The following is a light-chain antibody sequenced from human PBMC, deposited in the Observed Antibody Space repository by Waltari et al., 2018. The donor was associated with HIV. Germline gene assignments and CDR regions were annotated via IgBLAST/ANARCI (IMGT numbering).Light chain of an antibody. CDR2: STN. Sequence: QTVVTQEPSFSVSPGGPVTLTCGLSSGSVSNSYYPSWYQQTPGQAPRTLIYSTNTRSSGVPDRFSGSILGNKAALTITGAQADDESDYYCVLYMGSGSWVFGGGTKLTVL. CDR1: SGSVSNSYY. J-gene: IGLJ3*02. V-gene: IGLV8-61*01. CDR3: VLYMGSGSWV.